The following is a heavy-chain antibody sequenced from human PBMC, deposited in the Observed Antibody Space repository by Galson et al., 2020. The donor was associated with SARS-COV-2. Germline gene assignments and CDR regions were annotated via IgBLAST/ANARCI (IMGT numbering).Heavy chain of an antibody. D-gene: IGHD5-12*01. V-gene: IGHV1-2*04. Sequence: ASVKVSCKTSGYTFTAYYIHWVRQAPGQGLEWMGWINPNSGGTNYAQKFQGWVTMTRDTSISTAYMELSRLKSDDTAVYYCARETEMATFNYFDYWGQGTLFTVSS. CDR2: INPNSGGT. CDR3: ARETEMATFNYFDY. CDR1: GYTFTAYY. J-gene: IGHJ4*02.